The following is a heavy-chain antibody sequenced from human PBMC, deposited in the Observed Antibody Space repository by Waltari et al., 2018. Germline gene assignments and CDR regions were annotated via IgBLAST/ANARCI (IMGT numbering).Heavy chain of an antibody. J-gene: IGHJ5*02. CDR2: IYRGGNT. CDR3: ARGGAWIVTASNWHWFDP. V-gene: IGHV3-66*01. Sequence: EVQLVESGGGLVQPGGSLRLACAPSELNVGPTHRTLVRQSPGKGLEWVSVIYRGGNTYYADSVKGRFTISRDNSKNTLFLQMNSLRVEDTAVYYCARGGAWIVTASNWHWFDPWGQGTLVTVSS. D-gene: IGHD2-21*02. CDR1: ELNVGPTH.